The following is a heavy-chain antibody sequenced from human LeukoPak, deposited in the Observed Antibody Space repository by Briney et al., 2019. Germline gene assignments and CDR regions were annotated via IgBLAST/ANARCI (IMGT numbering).Heavy chain of an antibody. CDR1: GFTFSSYE. J-gene: IGHJ4*02. CDR3: ARGEWSSSPFDS. D-gene: IGHD6-6*01. V-gene: IGHV3-48*03. Sequence: GGSLRLSCAASGFTFSSYEMNWVRQAPGKGLEWVSYISSSGSTIYYADSVKGRFTISRDNAKNSLYLQMNSLRAEDTAVYYCARGEWSSSPFDSWGQGTLVTVSS. CDR2: ISSSGSTI.